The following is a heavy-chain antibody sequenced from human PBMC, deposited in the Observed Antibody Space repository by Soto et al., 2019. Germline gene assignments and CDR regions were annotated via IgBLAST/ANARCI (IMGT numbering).Heavy chain of an antibody. V-gene: IGHV1-2*04. CDR3: ARKRMYGDYIFDY. CDR1: GYTFTGYY. Sequence: ASVKVSCKASGYTFTGYYMHWVRQAPGQGLEWMGWINPNSGGTNYAQKFQDWVTMTRDTSISTAYMELSRLRSDDTAVYYCARKRMYGDYIFDYWGQGTLVTVSS. D-gene: IGHD4-17*01. CDR2: INPNSGGT. J-gene: IGHJ4*02.